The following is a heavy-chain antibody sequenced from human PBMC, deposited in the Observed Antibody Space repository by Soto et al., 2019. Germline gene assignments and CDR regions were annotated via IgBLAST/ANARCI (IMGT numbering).Heavy chain of an antibody. CDR2: IILPFGTA. D-gene: IGHD4-17*01. CDR1: GGTFSNYA. V-gene: IGHV1-69*13. J-gene: IGHJ4*02. Sequence: SVKVSCKASGGTFSNYAISWVRQAPGQGLEWMGGIILPFGTANYAQKFQGRVTITADESMTTAYMELSGLRSEDTAVYYCARSNGDYGDYWSQGTLVTVSS. CDR3: ARSNGDYGDY.